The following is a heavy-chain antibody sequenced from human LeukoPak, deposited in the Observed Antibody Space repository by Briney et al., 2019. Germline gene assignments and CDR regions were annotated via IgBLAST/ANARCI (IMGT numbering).Heavy chain of an antibody. J-gene: IGHJ4*02. D-gene: IGHD1-26*01. Sequence: QPGGSLRLSCAASGFTFSSYAMNWVRQAPGKGLEWVSFISGSGDTTYYADSVKGRFTISRDNSKNTVNLQMNSLRADDTAVYYCARGGKWESRSLFFDHWGQGTLVTVSS. V-gene: IGHV3-23*01. CDR2: ISGSGDTT. CDR3: ARGGKWESRSLFFDH. CDR1: GFTFSSYA.